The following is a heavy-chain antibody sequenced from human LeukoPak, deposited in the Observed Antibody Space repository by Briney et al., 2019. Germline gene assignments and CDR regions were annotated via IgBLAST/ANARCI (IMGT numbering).Heavy chain of an antibody. V-gene: IGHV3-11*04. CDR3: ARALVYASAFDI. J-gene: IGHJ3*02. Sequence: GGSLRLSCAASGFTFSDYYMSWIRQAPGKWLEWVSYISSSGSTIYYADSVKGRFTISRDNAKNSLYLQMNSLRAEDTAVYYCARALVYASAFDIWGQGTMVTVSS. D-gene: IGHD2-8*01. CDR2: ISSSGSTI. CDR1: GFTFSDYY.